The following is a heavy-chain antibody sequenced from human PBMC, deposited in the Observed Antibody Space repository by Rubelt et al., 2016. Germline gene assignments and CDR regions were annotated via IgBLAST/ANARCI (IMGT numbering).Heavy chain of an antibody. J-gene: IGHJ2*01. D-gene: IGHD5/OR15-5a*01. CDR3: ARSVQGTDWYFDL. V-gene: IGHV5-51*01. Sequence: EVQLVQSGAEVKKPGESLKISCKHSGYSFTSYWIGWVRQMPGKGLEWMGIIYPGDSDTTYSPSFQGQVTISADKSISTAYLQWSRPKASDSALYYCARSVQGTDWYFDLWGRGTLVTVSS. CDR1: GYSFTSYW. CDR2: IYPGDSDT.